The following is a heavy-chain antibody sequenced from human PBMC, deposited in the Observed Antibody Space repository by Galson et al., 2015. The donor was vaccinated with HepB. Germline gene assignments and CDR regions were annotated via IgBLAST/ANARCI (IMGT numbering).Heavy chain of an antibody. CDR2: IWYDGSNK. J-gene: IGHJ4*02. CDR3: ARESGDYAPIDY. CDR1: GFTFSSYG. V-gene: IGHV3-33*01. D-gene: IGHD4-17*01. Sequence: SLRLSCAASGFTFSSYGMHWVRQAPGKGLEWVAVIWYDGSNKYYADSVKGRFTISRDNSKNTLYLQMNSLRAEDTAVYYCARESGDYAPIDYWGQGTLVTVSS.